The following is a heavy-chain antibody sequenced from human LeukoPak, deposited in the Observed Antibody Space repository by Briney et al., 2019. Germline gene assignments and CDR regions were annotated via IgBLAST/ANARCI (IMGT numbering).Heavy chain of an antibody. D-gene: IGHD6-13*01. CDR3: ARGLATAAAY. CDR2: ISSSSSYI. CDR1: GFTFSSYS. J-gene: IGHJ4*02. V-gene: IGHV3-21*01. Sequence: GGSLRLSCAASGFTFSSYSMNWVRQAPGKGLEWVSSISSSSSYIYYADSVKGRFTISRDNAKNPLYLQMNSLRAEDTALYYCARGLATAAAYWGQGTLVTVSS.